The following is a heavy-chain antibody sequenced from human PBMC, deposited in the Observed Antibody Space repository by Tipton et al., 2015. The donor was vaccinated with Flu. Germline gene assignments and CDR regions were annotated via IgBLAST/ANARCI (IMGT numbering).Heavy chain of an antibody. Sequence: TLSLTCTVSGGSMSNNFWSWFRQPAEKGPEWIGRIYASGVTNYNPSLKSRVTMSIDTSKNQFSLNLNSVTAADTAMYYCVKHFERGFDIWGQGTMVTVSS. CDR3: VKHFERGFDI. CDR2: IYASGVT. CDR1: GGSMSNNF. J-gene: IGHJ3*02. V-gene: IGHV4-4*07. D-gene: IGHD3-10*01.